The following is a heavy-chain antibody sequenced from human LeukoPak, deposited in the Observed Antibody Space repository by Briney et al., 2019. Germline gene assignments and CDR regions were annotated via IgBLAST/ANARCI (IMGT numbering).Heavy chain of an antibody. V-gene: IGHV4-59*01. CDR1: GGSISSYY. J-gene: IGHJ5*02. CDR3: ARAGAWQIDP. Sequence: SETLSLTCTVSGGSISSYYWSWIRQPAGKGLEWIGYIYYSGSTNYNPSLKSRVTMSIDTSKNHFSLKLTSVTAADTAVYYCARAGAWQIDPWGQGTLVTVSS. D-gene: IGHD3-10*01. CDR2: IYYSGST.